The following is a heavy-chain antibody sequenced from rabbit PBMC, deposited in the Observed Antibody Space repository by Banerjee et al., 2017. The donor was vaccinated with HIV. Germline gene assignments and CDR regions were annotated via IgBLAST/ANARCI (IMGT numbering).Heavy chain of an antibody. D-gene: IGHD8-1*01. J-gene: IGHJ4*01. CDR2: IYAVDGTIT. CDR3: ARKSFYTSTNDFNL. Sequence: QSLEESGGDLVKPGASLTLTCTASGFDFSSGYDMCWVRQAPGKGLEWIACIYAVDGTITYYASWAKGRFTISKTSSTTMTLQMTSLTAADTATYFCARKSFYTSTNDFNLWGPGTLVTVS. V-gene: IGHV1S40*01. CDR1: GFDFSSGYD.